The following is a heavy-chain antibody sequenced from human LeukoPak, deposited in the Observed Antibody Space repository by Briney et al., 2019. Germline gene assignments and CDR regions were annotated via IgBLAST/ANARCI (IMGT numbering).Heavy chain of an antibody. D-gene: IGHD4-11*01. CDR3: ARLGRGDYSNWFDP. CDR1: GGSISSGGYS. Sequence: SQTLSLTCAVSGGSISSGGYSWSWIRQPPGKGLEWIGYIYHSGSTYYNPSLKSRVTISVDRPKNQFSLKLSSVTAADTAVYYCARLGRGDYSNWFDPWGQGTLVTVSS. J-gene: IGHJ5*02. CDR2: IYHSGST. V-gene: IGHV4-30-2*01.